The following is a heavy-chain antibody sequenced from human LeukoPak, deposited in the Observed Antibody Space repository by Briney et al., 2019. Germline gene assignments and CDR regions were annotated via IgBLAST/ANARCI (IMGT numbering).Heavy chain of an antibody. CDR2: MNPNSGNT. D-gene: IGHD2-2*02. J-gene: IGHJ5*02. CDR1: GYTFTSYD. Sequence: GASVKVSCKASGYTFTSYDINWVRQATGQGLEWMGWMNPNSGNTGYAQKFQGRVTITRNTSISTAYMELSSLRSEDTAVYYCARGPRHYASTSSYRFDPWGQGTLVTVSS. V-gene: IGHV1-8*03. CDR3: ARGPRHYASTSSYRFDP.